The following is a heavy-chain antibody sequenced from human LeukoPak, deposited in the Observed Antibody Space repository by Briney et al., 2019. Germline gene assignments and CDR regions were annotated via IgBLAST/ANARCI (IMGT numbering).Heavy chain of an antibody. J-gene: IGHJ3*02. Sequence: GGSLRLSCAASGFTFSSYGMRWVRQAPGKGLEWVAFIRNDGSNKYYADSVKGRFTISRDTSKNTLYLQMNSLRAEDTAVYYCAKDSAVVVPAATDAFDIWGQGTMVTVSS. CDR3: AKDSAVVVPAATDAFDI. CDR1: GFTFSSYG. CDR2: IRNDGSNK. D-gene: IGHD2-2*01. V-gene: IGHV3-30*02.